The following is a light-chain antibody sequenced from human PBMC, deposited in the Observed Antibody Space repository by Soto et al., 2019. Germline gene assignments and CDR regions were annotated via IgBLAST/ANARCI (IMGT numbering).Light chain of an antibody. CDR3: SSYAGNNIYYV. CDR1: SNDVGGYNF. CDR2: EVS. J-gene: IGLJ1*01. V-gene: IGLV2-8*01. Sequence: SVLAQPRSGAGSPGQSVTISCTGTSNDVGGYNFVSWYQQHPGKAPKLMIFEVSKRPSGVPDRFPGSKSGSTASLTVSGLQAEDEADYYCSSYAGNNIYYVFGTGTKVTVL.